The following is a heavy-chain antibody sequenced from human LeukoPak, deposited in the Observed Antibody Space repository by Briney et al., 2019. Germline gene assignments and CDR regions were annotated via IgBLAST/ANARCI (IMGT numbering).Heavy chain of an antibody. CDR3: ARKGSATYYLYY. CDR1: GFTFSRHG. CDR2: IRYDGSNK. Sequence: GGSLRLSCAASGFTFSRHGRHWVRQAPGKGLAWVAFIRYDGSNKYYADSVKGRFTISRDNSKNTLYLQMDTLRAEDTAVYYCARKGSATYYLYYWGQGTLVTVSS. D-gene: IGHD3-10*01. J-gene: IGHJ4*02. V-gene: IGHV3-30*02.